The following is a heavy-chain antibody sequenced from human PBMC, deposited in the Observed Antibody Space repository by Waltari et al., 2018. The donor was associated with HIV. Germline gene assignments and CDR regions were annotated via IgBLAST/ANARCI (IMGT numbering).Heavy chain of an antibody. Sequence: QVQLQESGPGLVKPSQTLSLTCTVSGGSISSGVYYWSWIRQPPGKGLEWIGYIYYSGSTYYNPSLKSRVTISVDTSKNKFSLKLSSVTAADTAVYYCARGTTFGGVIVGAAFDYWGQGTLVTVSS. CDR1: GGSISSGVYY. CDR2: IYYSGST. D-gene: IGHD3-16*02. V-gene: IGHV4-31*03. J-gene: IGHJ4*02. CDR3: ARGTTFGGVIVGAAFDY.